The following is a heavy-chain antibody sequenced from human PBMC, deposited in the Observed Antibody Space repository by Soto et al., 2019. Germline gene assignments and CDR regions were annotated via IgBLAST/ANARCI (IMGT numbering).Heavy chain of an antibody. V-gene: IGHV4-31*03. CDR1: GGSITSSGYY. J-gene: IGHJ4*02. CDR3: ARGGGSTKVDY. CDR2: TSNSGST. Sequence: QVQLQESGPGLVKPSQTLSLTCTVSGGSITSSGYYWSWIRQHPGEGLEWIGFTSNSGSTSYNPSLKSRVTISVDTSSNQFSLNLKSVTAAETAVYSCARGGGSTKVDYWGQGTLVTVSP. D-gene: IGHD2-2*01.